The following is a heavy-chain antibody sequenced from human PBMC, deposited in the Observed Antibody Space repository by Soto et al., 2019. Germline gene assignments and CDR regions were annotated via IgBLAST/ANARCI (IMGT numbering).Heavy chain of an antibody. D-gene: IGHD4-17*01. V-gene: IGHV3-23*01. CDR2: IGGSGGST. CDR3: AKAWYGDYRYFDY. Sequence: PWGSLGLSCAASGFTFSSYAMSWVGQAPGKGLEWVSAIGGSGGSTYYADSVTGRFTISRDNSKNTLSLQMNSLRAEDTAVYYCAKAWYGDYRYFDYWGQGTLVTVSS. J-gene: IGHJ4*02. CDR1: GFTFSSYA.